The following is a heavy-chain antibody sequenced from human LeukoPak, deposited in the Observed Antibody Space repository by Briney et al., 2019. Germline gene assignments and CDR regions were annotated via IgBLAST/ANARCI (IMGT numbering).Heavy chain of an antibody. D-gene: IGHD4-17*01. CDR2: THGSGQNT. V-gene: IGHV3-23*01. J-gene: IGHJ3*02. CDR3: AKDPNGDYVGAFDM. CDR1: GFTFIKYA. Sequence: GGSLRLSCAASGFTFIKYAITWIRQVPGKGLEWISSTHGSGQNTYYADSVRGRFTISRDNSRNTLFLQMSSLRAEDTAIYYCAKDPNGDYVGAFDMWGQGTMVTVSS.